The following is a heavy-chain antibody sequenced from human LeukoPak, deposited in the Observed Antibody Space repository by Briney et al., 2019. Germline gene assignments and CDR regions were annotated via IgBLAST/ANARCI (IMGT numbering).Heavy chain of an antibody. CDR2: ISDDGSNK. J-gene: IGHJ4*02. CDR3: AKGYSGYDFDS. CDR1: GFTFSSYA. V-gene: IGHV3-30*04. D-gene: IGHD5-12*01. Sequence: GGSLRLSCAASGFTFSSYAMHWVRQAPDKGLEWVALISDDGSNKYYADSVKGRFTISRDNSKNTLYLQMNSLRAEDTAVYYCAKGYSGYDFDSWGQGTLVTVSS.